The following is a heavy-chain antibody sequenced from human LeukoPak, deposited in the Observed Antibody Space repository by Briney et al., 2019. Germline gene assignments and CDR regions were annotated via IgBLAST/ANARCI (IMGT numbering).Heavy chain of an antibody. CDR2: ISTSSSYI. V-gene: IGHV3-21*01. CDR3: ARASTWELATYYFDY. CDR1: GFTFNKYT. D-gene: IGHD1-26*01. Sequence: GGSLRLSCAASGFTFNKYTMNWVRQAPGKGLEWVSSISTSSSYIYYADSVKGRFTISRDNARNSLYLQMNSLRAEDTAVYYCARASTWELATYYFDYWGQGTLVTVSS. J-gene: IGHJ4*02.